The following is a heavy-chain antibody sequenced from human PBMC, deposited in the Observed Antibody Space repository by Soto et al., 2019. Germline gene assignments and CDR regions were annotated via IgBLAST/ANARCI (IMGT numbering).Heavy chain of an antibody. D-gene: IGHD6-13*01. V-gene: IGHV1-24*01. J-gene: IGHJ6*02. CDR2: FDPEDGET. CDR1: GYTLTELS. Sequence: EASVKVSCKVSGYTLTELSMHWVRQAPGKGLEWMGGFDPEDGETIYAQKFQGRVTMTEDTSTDTAYMELSSLRSEDTAVYYCASMGFSSSWYYYGMDVWGQGTTVTVSS. CDR3: ASMGFSSSWYYYGMDV.